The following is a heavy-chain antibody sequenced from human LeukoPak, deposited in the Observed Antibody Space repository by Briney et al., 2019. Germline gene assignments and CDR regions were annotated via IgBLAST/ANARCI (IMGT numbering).Heavy chain of an antibody. Sequence: GGSLRPSCAASGFSFSGYEMNWFRQAPGKGLEWVSYISSGSGGTIYYAESVEGRFTISRDNAKNSLYRVRDGLKYASGSHLHDFWGQGTLVTVSS. V-gene: IGHV3-48*03. D-gene: IGHD3-10*01. CDR2: ISSGSGGTI. J-gene: IGHJ4*02. CDR3: F. CDR1: GFSFSGYE.